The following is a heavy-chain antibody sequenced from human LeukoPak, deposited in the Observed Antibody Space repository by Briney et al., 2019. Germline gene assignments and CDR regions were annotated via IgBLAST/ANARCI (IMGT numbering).Heavy chain of an antibody. V-gene: IGHV3-9*01. CDR3: ARDPPTETAS. CDR2: ISWNSGSI. D-gene: IGHD4-17*01. J-gene: IGHJ5*02. Sequence: GGSLRLSCAASGFTFDDYAMHWVRQAPGKGLEWVSGISWNSGSIGYADSVKGRFTISRDNAKNSLYLQMNGLRAEDTAVYYCARDPPTETASWGQGTLVTVSS. CDR1: GFTFDDYA.